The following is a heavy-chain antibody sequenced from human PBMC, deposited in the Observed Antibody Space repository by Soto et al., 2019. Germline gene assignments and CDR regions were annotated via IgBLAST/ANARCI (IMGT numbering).Heavy chain of an antibody. CDR1: GFTFSSYA. V-gene: IGHV3-23*01. CDR3: AKGVKVSCSSANCLYYYGMDV. J-gene: IGHJ6*02. CDR2: ISGSGGST. D-gene: IGHD2-2*01. Sequence: SLRLSCAASGFTFSSYAMSWVRQAPGKGLEWVSAISGSGGSTYYADSVKGRFTISRDNSKNTLYLQMNSLRAEDTAVYYCAKGVKVSCSSANCLYYYGMDVWGQGTTVTVSS.